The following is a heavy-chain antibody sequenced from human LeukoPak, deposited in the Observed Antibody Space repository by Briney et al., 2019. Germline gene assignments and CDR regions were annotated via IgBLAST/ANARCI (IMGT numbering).Heavy chain of an antibody. CDR2: INHSGST. J-gene: IGHJ3*02. CDR1: GGSFSGYY. V-gene: IGHV4-34*01. D-gene: IGHD3-16*01. Sequence: SETLSLTCAVYGGSFSGYYWSWIRQPPGKGLEWIGEINHSGSTNYNPSLKSRVTISVDTSKNQFSLKLSSVTAADTAVYYCARRVGHSKNRKGGSDAFDIWGQGTMVTVSS. CDR3: ARRVGHSKNRKGGSDAFDI.